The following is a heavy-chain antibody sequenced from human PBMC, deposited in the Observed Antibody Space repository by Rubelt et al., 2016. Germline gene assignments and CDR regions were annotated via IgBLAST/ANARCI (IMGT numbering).Heavy chain of an antibody. CDR1: GFTFSSYG. J-gene: IGHJ6*02. CDR3: AKGVYCSSSSCLQYYGLDV. V-gene: IGHV3-30*18. Sequence: EFGGGVVQPGRSLRLSCAASGFTFSSYGMHWVRQAPGKGLEWVAVISYDGSNKYYADSVKGRFTISRDNSKNTLYLQMNSLRAEDTAIYYCAKGVYCSSSSCLQYYGLDVWGQGTTVTVSS. CDR2: ISYDGSNK. D-gene: IGHD2-2*01.